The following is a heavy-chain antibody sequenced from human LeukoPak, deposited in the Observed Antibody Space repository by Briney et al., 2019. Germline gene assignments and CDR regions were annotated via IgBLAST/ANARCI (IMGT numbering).Heavy chain of an antibody. D-gene: IGHD2-2*01. CDR3: ARTKPPCTSCLLLDY. J-gene: IGHJ4*02. CDR1: GYTFNGYY. CDR2: INPNSGGT. Sequence: ASVKVSCKASGYTFNGYYIHWLRQAPGQGLEWMGWINPNSGGTNYAPKFQGLVTMSSDTSITTAYMELNRLISDDTAAYYCARTKPPCTSCLLLDYWGQGTLVTVSS. V-gene: IGHV1-2*02.